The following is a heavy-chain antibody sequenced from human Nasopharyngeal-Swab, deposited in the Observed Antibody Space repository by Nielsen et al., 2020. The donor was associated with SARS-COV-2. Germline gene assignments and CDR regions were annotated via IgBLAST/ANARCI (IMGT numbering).Heavy chain of an antibody. J-gene: IGHJ6*03. D-gene: IGHD2-2*01. CDR2: IFSNDER. V-gene: IGHV2-26*01. CDR3: ARIGCDLLRWNFYYDMDV. CDR1: GFALTNRRMG. Sequence: SGPTLVKPTETLTLTCTASGFALTNRRMGVSWIRQPPEKALEWLAHIFSNDERSYSTSLKSRLTISKDTSKSQVFLTMTNMNPVDTATYYCARIGCDLLRWNFYYDMDVWGKGTTVTVSS.